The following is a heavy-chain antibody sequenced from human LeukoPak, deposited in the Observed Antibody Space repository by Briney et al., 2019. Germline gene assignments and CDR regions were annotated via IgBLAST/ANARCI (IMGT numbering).Heavy chain of an antibody. CDR2: ISWNSGSI. V-gene: IGHV3-9*01. Sequence: GGSLRLSCAASGFTFDDYAMHWVRQAPGKGLEWVSGISWNSGSIGYADSVKGRFTISRDNAKNSLYLQMNSLRAEDTALYHCARGYGRADYYYGMDVWGQGTTVTVSS. CDR1: GFTFDDYA. D-gene: IGHD5-18*01. CDR3: ARGYGRADYYYGMDV. J-gene: IGHJ6*02.